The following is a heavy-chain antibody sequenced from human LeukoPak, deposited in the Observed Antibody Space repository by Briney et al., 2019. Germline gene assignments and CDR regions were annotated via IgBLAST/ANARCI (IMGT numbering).Heavy chain of an antibody. CDR2: IYSGGST. CDR3: AKDHSSGWDYFDY. Sequence: GGSLRLSCAASGFTVSSNYMSWVRQAPGKGLEWVSVIYSGGSTYYADSVKGRFTISRDNSKNTLYLQMNSLRAEDTAVYYCAKDHSSGWDYFDYWGQGTLVTVSS. V-gene: IGHV3-53*05. CDR1: GFTVSSNY. J-gene: IGHJ4*02. D-gene: IGHD6-19*01.